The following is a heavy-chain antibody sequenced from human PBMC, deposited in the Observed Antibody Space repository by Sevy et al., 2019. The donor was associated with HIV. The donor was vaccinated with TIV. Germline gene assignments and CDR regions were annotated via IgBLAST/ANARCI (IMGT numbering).Heavy chain of an antibody. CDR2: ISSSSSYI. V-gene: IGHV3-21*01. CDR3: ARDPVLEGSTISYYYYYGMDV. D-gene: IGHD2-2*01. J-gene: IGHJ6*02. Sequence: GGSLRLSCAASGFTFSSYSMNWVLQAPGKGLEWVSSISSSSSYIYYADSVKGRFTISRDNAKNSLYLQMNSLRAEDTAVYYCARDPVLEGSTISYYYYYGMDVWGQGPRSPSP. CDR1: GFTFSSYS.